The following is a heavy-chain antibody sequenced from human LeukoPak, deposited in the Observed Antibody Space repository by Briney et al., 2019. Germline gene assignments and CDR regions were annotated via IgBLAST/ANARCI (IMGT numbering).Heavy chain of an antibody. V-gene: IGHV4-61*02. CDR2: MYTSGST. J-gene: IGHJ4*02. D-gene: IGHD3-10*01. CDR1: GGSINSGSYY. CDR3: ARGPHYYGSGSYRLDY. Sequence: PSQTLSLTCTVSGGSINSGSYYWNWIRQPAGKGLEWIGPMYTSGSTNYNPSLKSRVTMSVDTSKNQFSPVTAADTAVYYCARGPHYYGSGSYRLDYWGQGTLVTVSS.